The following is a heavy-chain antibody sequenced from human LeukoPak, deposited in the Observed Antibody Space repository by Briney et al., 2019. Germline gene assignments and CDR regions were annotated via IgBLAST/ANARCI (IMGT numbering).Heavy chain of an antibody. CDR1: GGTFSSYA. J-gene: IGHJ4*02. D-gene: IGHD6-19*01. CDR2: IIPIFGTA. CDR3: ASVYSSGWYFDY. Sequence: ASVKVSCKASGGTFSSYAISWVRQAPGQGLEWMGGIIPIFGTANYAQKFQGRVTITADKSTSTAYMELSSLRSDDTAVYYCASVYSSGWYFDYWGQGTLVTVSS. V-gene: IGHV1-69*06.